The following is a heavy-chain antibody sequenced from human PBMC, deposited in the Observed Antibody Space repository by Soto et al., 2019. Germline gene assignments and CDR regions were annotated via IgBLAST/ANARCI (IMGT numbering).Heavy chain of an antibody. CDR2: IISSSSYI. CDR1: GFTFSSYS. CDR3: ATYCSSTSCYVDAFDI. J-gene: IGHJ3*02. V-gene: IGHV3-21*01. D-gene: IGHD2-2*01. Sequence: GGSLRLSCAASGFTFSSYSMNWVRQAPGKGLEWVSSIISSSSYIYYADSVKGRFTISRDNAKNSLYLQMNSLRAEDTAVYYCATYCSSTSCYVDAFDIWGQGTMVTVSS.